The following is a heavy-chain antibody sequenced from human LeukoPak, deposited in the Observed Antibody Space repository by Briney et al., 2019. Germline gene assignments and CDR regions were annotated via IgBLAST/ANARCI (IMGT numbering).Heavy chain of an antibody. V-gene: IGHV4-39*07. J-gene: IGHJ4*02. Sequence: MSSETLSLTCAVSGGSISDGGYYWSWIRQHPGKGLEWIGEIYHSGSTNYNPSLKSRVTISVDKSKNQFSPKLSSVTAADTAVYYCASNRRYSSSWGTITLIDYWGQGTLVTVSS. CDR1: GGSISDGGYY. D-gene: IGHD6-13*01. CDR2: IYHSGST. CDR3: ASNRRYSSSWGTITLIDY.